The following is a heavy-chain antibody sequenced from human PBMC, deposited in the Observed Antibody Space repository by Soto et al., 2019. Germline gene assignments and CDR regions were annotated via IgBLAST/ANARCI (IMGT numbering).Heavy chain of an antibody. CDR2: INPSGGST. V-gene: IGHV1-46*03. CDR1: GYTFTSYY. Sequence: ASVKVSCKASGYTFTSYYMHWVRQAPGQGLEWMGIINPSGGSTSYAQKFQGRVTMTRDTSTSTVYMELSSLRSEDTAVYYCARSTYYYDSSGSTDDAFDIWGQGTMVTVSS. J-gene: IGHJ3*02. D-gene: IGHD3-22*01. CDR3: ARSTYYYDSSGSTDDAFDI.